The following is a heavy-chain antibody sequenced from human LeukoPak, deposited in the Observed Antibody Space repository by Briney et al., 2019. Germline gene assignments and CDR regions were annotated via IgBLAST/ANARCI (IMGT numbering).Heavy chain of an antibody. D-gene: IGHD3-22*01. V-gene: IGHV3-30*01. CDR3: FTGSGYFYDA. J-gene: IGHJ5*02. CDR1: GFTFSRYA. CDR2: TSPDGNEK. Sequence: GRSLRLSCAASGFTFSRYAMHWVRQAPGKGLELVAVTSPDGNEKYYAGCVKGRFTISRDNSKTTVFLQMKSLSTEHTAVYSSFTGSGYFYDAWGQGTLVTVS.